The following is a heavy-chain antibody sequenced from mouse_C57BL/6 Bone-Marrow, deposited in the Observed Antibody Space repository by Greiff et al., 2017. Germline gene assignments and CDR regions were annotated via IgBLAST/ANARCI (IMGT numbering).Heavy chain of an antibody. J-gene: IGHJ2*01. V-gene: IGHV5-9*01. Sequence: DVHLVESGGGLVKPGGSLKLSCAASGFTFSSYTMSWVRQTPEKRLEWVATISGGGGNTYYPDNVKNTLYLQMSSLRSEDTALYYCGRRYYFDYWGQGTTLTVSS. CDR2: ISGGGGNT. CDR1: GFTFSSYT. CDR3: GRRYYFDY.